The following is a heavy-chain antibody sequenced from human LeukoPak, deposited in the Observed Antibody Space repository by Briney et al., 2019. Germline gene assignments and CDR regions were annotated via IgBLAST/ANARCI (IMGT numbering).Heavy chain of an antibody. V-gene: IGHV1-69*05. CDR2: IIPIFGTA. D-gene: IGHD6-19*01. Sequence: ASVKVSCKASGGTFSSYAISWVRQAPGQGLEWMGGIIPIFGTANYAQKFQGRVTMTRDTSISTAYMELSRLRSDDTAVYYCARDRNVAVAGFDYWGQGTLVTVSS. J-gene: IGHJ4*02. CDR3: ARDRNVAVAGFDY. CDR1: GGTFSSYA.